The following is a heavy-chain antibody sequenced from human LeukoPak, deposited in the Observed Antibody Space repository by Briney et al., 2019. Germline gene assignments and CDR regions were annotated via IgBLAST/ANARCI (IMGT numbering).Heavy chain of an antibody. Sequence: HPGRSLRLSCAASGFTFDDYAMHWVRQVPGKGLEWVSGISWNSGAIGYADSVKGRFTISRDNAKNSLYMQMNSLSAEDTALYYCAKGIRSLDYYYAMDVWGQGTTVTVSS. J-gene: IGHJ6*02. CDR1: GFTFDDYA. CDR2: ISWNSGAI. V-gene: IGHV3-9*01. CDR3: AKGIRSLDYYYAMDV.